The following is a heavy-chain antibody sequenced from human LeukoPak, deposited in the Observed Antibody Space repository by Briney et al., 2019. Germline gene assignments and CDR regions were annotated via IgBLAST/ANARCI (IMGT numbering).Heavy chain of an antibody. CDR1: GGSFSSYY. D-gene: IGHD6-6*01. Sequence: PSETLSLTCAVYGGSFSSYYWSWIRQPPGKGLEWIGYIYYSGSTNYNPSLKSRVTISVDTSKNQFSLKLSSVTAADTAVYYCARDTEYSSSSRLRYFDYWGQGTLVTVSS. V-gene: IGHV4-59*01. J-gene: IGHJ4*02. CDR2: IYYSGST. CDR3: ARDTEYSSSSRLRYFDY.